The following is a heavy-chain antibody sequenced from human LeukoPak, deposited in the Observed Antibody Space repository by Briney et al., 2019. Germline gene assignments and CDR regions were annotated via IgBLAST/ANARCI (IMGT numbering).Heavy chain of an antibody. CDR1: GYTFTGYY. Sequence: ASVKVSCKASGYTFTGYYMHWVRQAPGQGLEWMGWINPNSGGTNFAQKFQRRVTMTRDTSIGTAYMELSRLRSDDTAVYYRAREYYGRALDPWGQGTLVTVSS. D-gene: IGHD2-21*01. J-gene: IGHJ5*02. CDR2: INPNSGGT. CDR3: AREYYGRALDP. V-gene: IGHV1-2*02.